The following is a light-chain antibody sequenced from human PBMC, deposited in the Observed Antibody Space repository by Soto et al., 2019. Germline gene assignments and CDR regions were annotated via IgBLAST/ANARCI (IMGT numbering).Light chain of an antibody. CDR2: GAS. V-gene: IGKV3-20*01. Sequence: EIVLTQSPGTLSLFPGERATLSCRASQSVSSTYFAWYRQKPGQPPSLLIYGASNRATGVPDRFSGSGSGPDFTLTISRLEPEDFATYYCQQSYSTPFTFGPGTKVDIK. CDR3: QQSYSTPFT. J-gene: IGKJ3*01. CDR1: QSVSSTY.